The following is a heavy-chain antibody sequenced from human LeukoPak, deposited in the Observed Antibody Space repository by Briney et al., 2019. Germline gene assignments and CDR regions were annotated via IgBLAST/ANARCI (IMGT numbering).Heavy chain of an antibody. CDR3: AKLGAYSSSWYGFFDY. CDR2: IYPDDSDT. V-gene: IGHV5-51*01. D-gene: IGHD6-13*01. CDR1: GYSFTSYW. J-gene: IGHJ4*02. Sequence: GESLKISCKSSGYSFTSYWIGWVRQMPGKGLESMGIIYPDDSDTRYSPSFQGQVTISVDKPISTAYLQWSSLKASDTAMYYCAKLGAYSSSWYGFFDYWGQGTLVTVSS.